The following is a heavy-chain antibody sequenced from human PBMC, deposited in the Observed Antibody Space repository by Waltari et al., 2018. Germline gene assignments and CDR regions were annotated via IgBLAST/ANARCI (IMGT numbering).Heavy chain of an antibody. V-gene: IGHV3-7*01. CDR1: GFMFSTNW. Sequence: EVKLVDSGGGLVQPGGSLRLSCAASGFMFSTNWMSWVRQAPGTGREWVANIKEDGSEEYYVDSVKGRFTISRDNAKTSLYLQMNSLRVEDTAVYYCARDGDGYPDWGQGSLVIVSS. CDR3: ARDGDGYPD. J-gene: IGHJ4*02. CDR2: IKEDGSEE. D-gene: IGHD5-12*01.